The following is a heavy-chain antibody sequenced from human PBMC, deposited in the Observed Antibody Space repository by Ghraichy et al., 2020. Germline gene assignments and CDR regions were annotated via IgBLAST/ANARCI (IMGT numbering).Heavy chain of an antibody. J-gene: IGHJ6*02. CDR1: GGSISSGGYY. Sequence: SETLSLTCTVSGGSISSGGYYWSWIRQHPGKGLEWIGYIYYSGSTYYNPSLKSRVTISVDRSKNQFSLKLSSVTAADTAVYYCARVGQVGYCSSTSCYIGAPGFMDVWGQGTTVTVSS. CDR3: ARVGQVGYCSSTSCYIGAPGFMDV. CDR2: IYYSGST. V-gene: IGHV4-31*03. D-gene: IGHD2-2*02.